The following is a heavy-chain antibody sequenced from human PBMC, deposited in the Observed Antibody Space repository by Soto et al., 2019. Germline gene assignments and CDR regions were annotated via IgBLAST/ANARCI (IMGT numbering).Heavy chain of an antibody. CDR2: IKQDGSEK. J-gene: IGHJ5*02. Sequence: LRLSCAASGFTFSSYWMSWVRQAPGKGLEWVANIKQDGSEKYYVDSVKGRFTISRDNAKNSLYLQMNSLRAEDTAVYYCAREKQWLVFRWIGNWFDPWGQGTLVTVS. CDR1: GFTFSSYW. D-gene: IGHD6-19*01. V-gene: IGHV3-7*01. CDR3: AREKQWLVFRWIGNWFDP.